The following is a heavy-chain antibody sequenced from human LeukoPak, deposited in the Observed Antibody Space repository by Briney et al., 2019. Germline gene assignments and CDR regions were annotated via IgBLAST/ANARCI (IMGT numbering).Heavy chain of an antibody. Sequence: ASVTVSFTASGYTFTTYDINWVRQATGQGSEWMGWMNTNSGNTGYAQKFQGRVTMTRITSISTAYMELSSLRSEDTAVYYCARMSYYDSSGDNWFDPWGQGTLVTVSS. V-gene: IGHV1-8*01. CDR3: ARMSYYDSSGDNWFDP. CDR1: GYTFTTYD. CDR2: MNTNSGNT. D-gene: IGHD3-22*01. J-gene: IGHJ5*02.